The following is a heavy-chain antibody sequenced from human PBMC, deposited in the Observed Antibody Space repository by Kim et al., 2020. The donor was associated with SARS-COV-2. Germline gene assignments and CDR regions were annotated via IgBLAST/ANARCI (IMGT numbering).Heavy chain of an antibody. J-gene: IGHJ6*02. D-gene: IGHD3-22*01. CDR3: ARQGYYDSSGYYYVAGMDV. CDR2: IYPGDSDT. Sequence: GDSLKISCKGSGYSFTSYWIGWVRQMPGKGLEWMGIIYPGDSDTRYSPSFQGQVTIPADKSISTAYLQWSSLKASDTAMYCCARQGYYDSSGYYYVAGMDVWGQGATVTVSS. CDR1: GYSFTSYW. V-gene: IGHV5-51*01.